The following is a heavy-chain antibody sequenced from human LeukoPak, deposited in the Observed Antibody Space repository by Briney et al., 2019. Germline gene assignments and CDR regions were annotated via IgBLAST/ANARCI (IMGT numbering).Heavy chain of an antibody. V-gene: IGHV4-59*08. CDR2: IYYSGST. J-gene: IGHJ4*02. D-gene: IGHD3-9*01. CDR3: ATLYYDILTGYYKIDY. CDR1: GGSISSYY. Sequence: SETLSLTCTVSGGSISSYYWSWIRQPPGKGLEWIGYIYYSGSTNYNPSLKSRLTISVDTSKNQFSLKLSSVTAADTTVYYCATLYYDILTGYYKIDYWGQGTLVTVSS.